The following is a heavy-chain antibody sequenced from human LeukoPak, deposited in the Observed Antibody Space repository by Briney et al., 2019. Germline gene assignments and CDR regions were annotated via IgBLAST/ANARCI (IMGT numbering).Heavy chain of an antibody. D-gene: IGHD3-10*01. CDR1: GASISSSTNW. V-gene: IGHV4-4*02. CDR2: IYHCGST. CDR3: ARDGGFGEIVLMDV. Sequence: SETLSLTCAVSGASISSSTNWWTWVRQPPGKGLEWIGEIYHCGSTNYNPSLQSRVTMSIDKSKNQFSLQLTSMTAADTAVYYCARDGGFGEIVLMDVWGKGTTVTVSS. J-gene: IGHJ6*04.